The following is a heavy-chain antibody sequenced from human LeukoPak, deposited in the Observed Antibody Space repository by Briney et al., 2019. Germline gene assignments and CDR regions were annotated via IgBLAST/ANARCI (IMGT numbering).Heavy chain of an antibody. CDR3: ARDSSYGYYFDY. CDR2: INNDGSSA. D-gene: IGHD5-18*01. J-gene: IGHJ4*02. Sequence: PGGSLRLSCAASGFTFSSYWMHWVRHTPGKGLIYISRINNDGSSANYADSVRGRFTISRDNAENTLYLQMNSLRAEDTAVYYCARDSSYGYYFDYWGQGTLVTVSS. CDR1: GFTFSSYW. V-gene: IGHV3-74*01.